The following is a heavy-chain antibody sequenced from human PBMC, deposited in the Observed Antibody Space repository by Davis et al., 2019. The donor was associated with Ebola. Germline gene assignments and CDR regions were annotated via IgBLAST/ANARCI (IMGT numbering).Heavy chain of an antibody. D-gene: IGHD3-9*01. CDR3: ARVNAVTGYSRFDS. CDR2: IYSGGST. J-gene: IGHJ5*01. Sequence: GGSLRLSCAASGFTVSSNYMSWVRQAPGKGLEWVSVIYSGGSTGYADSVKGRFTISRDNAKNSLYLRLNSLRAEDTALYHCARVNAVTGYSRFDSWGQGTLVTVSS. CDR1: GFTVSSNY. V-gene: IGHV3-53*01.